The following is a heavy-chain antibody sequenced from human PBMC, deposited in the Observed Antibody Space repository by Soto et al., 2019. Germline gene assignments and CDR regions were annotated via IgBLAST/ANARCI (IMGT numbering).Heavy chain of an antibody. D-gene: IGHD2-2*01. Sequence: ASVKVSCKASGYTLTGYDINWVRQATGQGLEWMGWMNPNSGKTGYAQKFQGRVTMTRNTSISTAYMELSSLRSEDTAVYYCARGPVTRVNVVVPAATEYHDRYMDVWGKGTTVTVSS. J-gene: IGHJ6*03. CDR2: MNPNSGKT. CDR1: GYTLTGYD. CDR3: ARGPVTRVNVVVPAATEYHDRYMDV. V-gene: IGHV1-8*01.